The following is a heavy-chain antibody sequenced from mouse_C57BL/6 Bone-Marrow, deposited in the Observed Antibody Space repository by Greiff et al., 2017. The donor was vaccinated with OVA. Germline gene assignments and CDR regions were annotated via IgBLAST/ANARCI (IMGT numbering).Heavy chain of an antibody. CDR3: ARGGITTVVIDY. D-gene: IGHD1-1*01. CDR2: IYPGSGST. CDR1: GYTFTSYW. Sequence: VQLQQPGAELVKPGASVKMSCKASGYTFTSYWITWVKQRPGQGLEWIGDIYPGSGSTNYNEKFKSKATLTVDTTSNTSYMQLSSLTSEDSAVYYCARGGITTVVIDYWGQGTTLTVSS. V-gene: IGHV1-55*01. J-gene: IGHJ2*01.